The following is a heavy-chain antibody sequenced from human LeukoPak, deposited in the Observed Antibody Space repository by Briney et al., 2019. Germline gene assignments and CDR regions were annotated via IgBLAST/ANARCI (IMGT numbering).Heavy chain of an antibody. Sequence: PSETLSLTCTVSGGSISSGGYYWSWIRQPPGKGLEWIGEINHSGSTNYNPSLKSRVTISVGTSKNQFSLKLSSVTAADTAVYYCARGSRRFDPWGQGTLVTVSS. CDR2: INHSGST. V-gene: IGHV4-34*01. CDR1: GGSISSGGYY. CDR3: ARGSRRFDP. J-gene: IGHJ5*02.